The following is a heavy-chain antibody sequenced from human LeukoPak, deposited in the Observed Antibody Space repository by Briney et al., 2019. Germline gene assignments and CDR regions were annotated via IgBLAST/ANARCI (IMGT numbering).Heavy chain of an antibody. J-gene: IGHJ4*02. V-gene: IGHV3-30-3*01. CDR2: ILSDGSNE. CDR3: ARDQGYTYGHSFDY. CDR1: GFTFSSSS. Sequence: GGSLRLSCAASGFTFSSSSMHWVRQAPGKGLEWLALILSDGSNEYYADSVKGRFTIFRDNSKSTLYLQMHSLRAEDTALYYCARDQGYTYGHSFDYWGQGTLVTVSS. D-gene: IGHD5-18*01.